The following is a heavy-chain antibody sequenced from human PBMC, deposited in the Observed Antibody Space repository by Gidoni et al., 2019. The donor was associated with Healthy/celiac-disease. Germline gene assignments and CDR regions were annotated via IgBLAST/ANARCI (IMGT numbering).Heavy chain of an antibody. CDR3: ARGGYYDSSGYYDDAFDI. CDR1: GFTFSSYG. Sequence: QVQLVESGGGVVQPGRSLRLSCAASGFTFSSYGMHWVRQAPGTGLGWVEVISYDGSNKYYADSVKGRFTISRDNSKNTLYLQMNSLRAEDTAVYYCARGGYYDSSGYYDDAFDIWGQGTMVTVSS. V-gene: IGHV3-30*03. CDR2: ISYDGSNK. J-gene: IGHJ3*02. D-gene: IGHD3-22*01.